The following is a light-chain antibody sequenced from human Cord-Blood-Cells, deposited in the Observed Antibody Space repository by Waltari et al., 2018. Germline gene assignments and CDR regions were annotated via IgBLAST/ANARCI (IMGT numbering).Light chain of an antibody. V-gene: IGKV2-28*01. CDR3: MRALQTPWT. Sequence: DIVMTQSPLSLPVTPGEPASISCRSSQSLLHSNGYNYLDCYLQKPGQAPQLLIYLGSNRASGVPDRLSGSGSGTDFTLKISRVEAEDVGVYYCMRALQTPWTFGQGTKLEIK. J-gene: IGKJ1*01. CDR2: LGS. CDR1: QSLLHSNGYNY.